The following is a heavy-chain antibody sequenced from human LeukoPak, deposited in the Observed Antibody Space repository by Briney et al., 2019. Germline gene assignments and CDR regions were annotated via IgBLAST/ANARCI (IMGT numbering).Heavy chain of an antibody. Sequence: GASVKVSCKASGYIFTNYGITWVRQAPGQGLEWMGWISVHNGKTNFAQKFWGRVTMTTDTSTNTAYMEVRSLTSDDTAVYYCARELTSSSDWGQGTLVTVSS. D-gene: IGHD2-2*01. J-gene: IGHJ4*02. CDR3: ARELTSSSD. CDR1: GYIFTNYG. V-gene: IGHV1-18*04. CDR2: ISVHNGKT.